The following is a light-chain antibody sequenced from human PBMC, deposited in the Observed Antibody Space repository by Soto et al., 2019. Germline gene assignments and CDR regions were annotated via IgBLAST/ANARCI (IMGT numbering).Light chain of an antibody. CDR2: DVS. CDR1: SSDVGGYNY. Sequence: QSALTQPASVSGSPGQSITISCTGTSSDVGGYNYVSWYQQHPGKAPKLMIYDVSNRPSGVSNRFSGSKSGNTASLTISGLQAEDEADYYCSSYTSSITLDHVFGTGNKLTV. J-gene: IGLJ1*01. CDR3: SSYTSSITLDHV. V-gene: IGLV2-14*01.